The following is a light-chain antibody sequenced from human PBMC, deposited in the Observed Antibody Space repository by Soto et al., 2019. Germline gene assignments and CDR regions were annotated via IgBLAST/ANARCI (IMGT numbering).Light chain of an antibody. Sequence: QSVLTQPPSVSGAPGQRATISCTGSSSNIGAGYDVHWYQQLPGTAPKLLIYGNSNRPSGVPDRFSGSKSGTSASLAITGLQAEDEAYYYCQSYDSSLSGSVFGGGT. CDR2: GNS. V-gene: IGLV1-40*01. CDR1: SSNIGAGYD. CDR3: QSYDSSLSGSV. J-gene: IGLJ2*01.